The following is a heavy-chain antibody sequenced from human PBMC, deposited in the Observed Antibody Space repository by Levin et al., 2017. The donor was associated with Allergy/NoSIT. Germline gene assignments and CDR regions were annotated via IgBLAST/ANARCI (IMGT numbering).Heavy chain of an antibody. Sequence: GGSLRLSCAASGFTFRNYAMTWVRQAPGRGLEWVSAISGSGASTNYADSVKGRFTISRDNSKNTLYLQMNSLRAEDTALYYCAKDQGNWNYYFDCWGQGTLVAVSS. CDR3: AKDQGNWNYYFDC. J-gene: IGHJ4*02. CDR2: ISGSGAST. D-gene: IGHD1-7*01. CDR1: GFTFRNYA. V-gene: IGHV3-23*01.